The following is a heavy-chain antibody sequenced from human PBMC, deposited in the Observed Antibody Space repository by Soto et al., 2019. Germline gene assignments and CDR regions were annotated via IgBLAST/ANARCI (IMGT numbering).Heavy chain of an antibody. CDR1: GFTFSSHA. J-gene: IGHJ4*02. CDR3: AKDPYYYGSGSYYKSSYYFDY. D-gene: IGHD3-10*01. V-gene: IGHV3-23*01. CDR2: ISGSGGST. Sequence: EVQLLESGGGLVQPGGSLRLSCAASGFTFSSHAMSWVRQAPGKGLEWVSAISGSGGSTYYADSAKGRFTISRDNSKNTLYLQMNSLRAEDTAVYYCAKDPYYYGSGSYYKSSYYFDYWGQGTLVTVSS.